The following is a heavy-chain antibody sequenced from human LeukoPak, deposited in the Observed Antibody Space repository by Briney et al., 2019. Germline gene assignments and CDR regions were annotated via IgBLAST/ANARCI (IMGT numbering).Heavy chain of an antibody. V-gene: IGHV4-39*02. D-gene: IGHD1-26*01. CDR1: GDSISSRYYY. J-gene: IGHJ5*02. CDR3: ARRGTGSYSRFDP. CDR2: IYSSGTT. Sequence: PSETLSLTCAVSGDSISSRYYYWGWIRQPPGKGLEWIGSIYSSGTTYYNPSLKSRVTISVDASKNHFSLNLNSVTAADTAVYYCARRGTGSYSRFDPWGQGTLVTVSS.